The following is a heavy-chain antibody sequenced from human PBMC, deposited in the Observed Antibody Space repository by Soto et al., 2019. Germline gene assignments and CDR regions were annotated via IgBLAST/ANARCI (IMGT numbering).Heavy chain of an antibody. Sequence: QVQLQESGPGLVKPSQTLSLTCTVSGGSISSGDYYWSWIRQHPGKSLEWIGYIYYSGSTYYNPSIKSRVTISVDTSKNQFSLKLSSVTAADTAVYYCARWWSGSRQGFDPWGQGTLVTVSS. J-gene: IGHJ5*02. V-gene: IGHV4-31*03. CDR3: ARWWSGSRQGFDP. CDR2: IYYSGST. D-gene: IGHD3-3*01. CDR1: GGSISSGDYY.